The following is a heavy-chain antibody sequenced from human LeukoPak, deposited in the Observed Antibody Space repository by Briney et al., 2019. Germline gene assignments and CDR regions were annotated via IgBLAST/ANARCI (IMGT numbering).Heavy chain of an antibody. CDR1: GYTFTTYY. J-gene: IGHJ4*02. Sequence: ASVKVSCKAPGYTFTTYYMHWVRQAPGQGLEWMGIINPSDGSTSYAQKFQDRVTMTRDTSTSTVYMELSSLRSEDTAVYYCAREGLDTSDYYGSRLDYWGPGTLVTVSS. D-gene: IGHD3-22*01. CDR2: INPSDGST. V-gene: IGHV1-46*01. CDR3: AREGLDTSDYYGSRLDY.